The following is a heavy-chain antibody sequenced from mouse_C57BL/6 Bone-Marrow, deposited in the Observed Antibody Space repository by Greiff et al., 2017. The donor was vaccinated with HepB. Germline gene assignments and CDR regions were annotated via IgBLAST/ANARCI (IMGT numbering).Heavy chain of an antibody. V-gene: IGHV5-17*01. D-gene: IGHD1-1*01. J-gene: IGHJ3*01. CDR2: ISSGSSTI. CDR1: GFTFSDYG. CDR3: ARKDYYGSSPWFAY. Sequence: DVHLVESGGGLVKPGGSLKLSCAASGFTFSDYGMHWVRQAPEKGLEWVAYISSGSSTIYYADTVKGRFTISRDNAKNTLFLQMTSLRSEDTAMYYCARKDYYGSSPWFAYWGQGTLFTVSA.